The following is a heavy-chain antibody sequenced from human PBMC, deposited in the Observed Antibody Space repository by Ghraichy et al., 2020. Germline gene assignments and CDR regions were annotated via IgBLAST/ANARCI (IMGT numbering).Heavy chain of an antibody. Sequence: GGSLRLSCERSSIRLNRSAVISVRMAPAEGLKRVSFISGSGGTTFYTDSVRGRFTISRDNSKNIVYLQINSLRAEDTAVYFCAKGRGYTDSSGYRALDVWGQGTTVTVFS. CDR1: SIRLNRSA. V-gene: IGHV3-23*01. J-gene: IGHJ6*02. CDR3: AKGRGYTDSSGYRALDV. D-gene: IGHD3-22*01. CDR2: ISGSGGTT.